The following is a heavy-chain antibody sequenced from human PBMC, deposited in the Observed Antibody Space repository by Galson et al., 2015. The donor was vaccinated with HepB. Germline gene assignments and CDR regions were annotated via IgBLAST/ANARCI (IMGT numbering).Heavy chain of an antibody. CDR1: GFTLRSFA. J-gene: IGHJ3*01. CDR2: NSGGGGAT. D-gene: IGHD3-16*01. V-gene: IGHV3-23*01. Sequence: SLRPSCAASGFTLRSFAMSWGRQAPRKGLVRVSFNSGGGGATYYADSVKGRFIISRDSSNNTLYLQMNSLRADDSAVYYCAKTFRNAFDVWGQGTTVTVSS. CDR3: AKTFRNAFDV.